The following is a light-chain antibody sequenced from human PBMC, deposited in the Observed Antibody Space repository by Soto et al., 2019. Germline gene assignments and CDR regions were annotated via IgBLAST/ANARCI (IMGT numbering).Light chain of an antibody. CDR2: DAS. CDR3: QQRSNWPIT. V-gene: IGKV3-11*01. J-gene: IGKJ5*01. Sequence: NVLTQSPGTVSLSPGERATLSCRASQTVSGSYLAWYQQKPGQAPRLLIYDASNRATGIPARFSGSGSGTDFTLTISSLEPEDFAVYYCQQRSNWPITFGQGTRLEI. CDR1: QTVSGSY.